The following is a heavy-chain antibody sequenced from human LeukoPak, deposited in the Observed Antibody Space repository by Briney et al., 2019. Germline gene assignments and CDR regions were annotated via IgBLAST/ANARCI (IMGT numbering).Heavy chain of an antibody. J-gene: IGHJ4*02. CDR1: GGSISSYY. V-gene: IGHV4-59*01. D-gene: IGHD5-12*01. CDR2: IHYSGST. Sequence: SETLSLTCTVSGGSISSYYWTWIRQPPGKGLEWIGYIHYSGSTNYNPSLKSRVTISVDTSKNQFSLRLNSVTAADTAVYYCARASSGYDWDFDYWGQGTLVIVSS. CDR3: ARASSGYDWDFDY.